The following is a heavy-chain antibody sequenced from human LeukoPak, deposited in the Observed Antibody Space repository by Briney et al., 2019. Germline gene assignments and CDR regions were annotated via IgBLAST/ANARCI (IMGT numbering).Heavy chain of an antibody. CDR3: VRDLSEWFRGMDV. J-gene: IGHJ6*03. Sequence: GGSLRLSCAASGFTFHAFWMTWVRQAPGKGLEWVATMKEEGGEKYYVDSVRGRFTISRDNAKDSLYLQMHSLRVEDTAVHYCVRDLSEWFRGMDVWGKGTTVTVSS. CDR2: MKEEGGEK. D-gene: IGHD3-3*01. V-gene: IGHV3-7*01. CDR1: GFTFHAFW.